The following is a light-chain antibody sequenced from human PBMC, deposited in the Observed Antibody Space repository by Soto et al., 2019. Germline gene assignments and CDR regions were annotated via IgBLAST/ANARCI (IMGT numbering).Light chain of an antibody. V-gene: IGKV3-20*01. Sequence: EIVFTQSPRTLSLSPGERATLSCRTSQSVSNNYLAWYQQKPGQAPRLLIYGASSRATGIPDRFSGSGSGTDFTLSISRLEPEDFAVYYCQQYSSLWTFGQGTKADIK. CDR1: QSVSNNY. CDR3: QQYSSLWT. CDR2: GAS. J-gene: IGKJ1*01.